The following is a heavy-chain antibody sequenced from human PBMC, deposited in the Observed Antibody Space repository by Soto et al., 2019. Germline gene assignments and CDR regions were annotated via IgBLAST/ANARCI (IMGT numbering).Heavy chain of an antibody. CDR1: GGSISSGDYY. V-gene: IGHV4-30-4*01. CDR2: IYYSGST. D-gene: IGHD3-22*01. J-gene: IGHJ3*02. Sequence: QVQLQESGPGLVKPSQTLFLTCTVSGGSISSGDYYWSWIRQPPGKGLEWIGYIYYSGSTYYNPSLKSRVTISVDTSKNQFSLKLSSVTAADTAVYYCAREKSNYYDSSGYYLDDAFDIWGQGTMVTVSS. CDR3: AREKSNYYDSSGYYLDDAFDI.